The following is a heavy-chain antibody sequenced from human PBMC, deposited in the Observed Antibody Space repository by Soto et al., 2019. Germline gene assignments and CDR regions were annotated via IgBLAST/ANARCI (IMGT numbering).Heavy chain of an antibody. V-gene: IGHV1-8*01. CDR1: GYTFTSYD. Sequence: ASVKVSCKASGYTFTSYDINWVRQATGQGLEWMGWMNPNSGNTGYAQKFQGRVTMTRNTSISTAYMELSSLRSEDTAVYYCAIGGTKGVPAVPRVHSYSGMDVCCQEAALTVSS. CDR3: AIGGTKGVPAVPRVHSYSGMDV. CDR2: MNPNSGNT. J-gene: IGHJ6*02. D-gene: IGHD2-2*01.